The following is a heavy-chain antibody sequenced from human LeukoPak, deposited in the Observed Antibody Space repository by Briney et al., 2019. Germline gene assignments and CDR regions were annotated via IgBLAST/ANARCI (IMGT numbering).Heavy chain of an antibody. CDR3: ASAPKYYGSGSYSYYYYGMDV. CDR2: MNPNSGNT. V-gene: IGHV1-8*01. J-gene: IGHJ6*02. D-gene: IGHD3-10*01. Sequence: GASVKVSCKASGYTFTSYDINWVRQATGQGPEWMGWMNPNSGNTGYAQKFQGRVTMTRNTSISTAYMELSSLRSEDTAVYYCASAPKYYGSGSYSYYYYGMDVWGQGTTVTVSS. CDR1: GYTFTSYD.